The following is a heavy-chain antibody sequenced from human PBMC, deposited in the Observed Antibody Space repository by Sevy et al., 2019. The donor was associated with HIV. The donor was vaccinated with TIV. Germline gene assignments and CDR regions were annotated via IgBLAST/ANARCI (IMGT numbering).Heavy chain of an antibody. CDR2: ISSSSSYT. Sequence: GGSLRLSCAASGFTFSDYYVSWIRQAPGKGLEWVSYISSSSSYTNYADSVKGRFTISRDNAKNSLYLQMNSLRAEDTAVYYCARQDGYNNWGTNQVDYWGQGTLVTVSS. CDR1: GFTFSDYY. J-gene: IGHJ4*02. D-gene: IGHD1-1*01. V-gene: IGHV3-11*06. CDR3: ARQDGYNNWGTNQVDY.